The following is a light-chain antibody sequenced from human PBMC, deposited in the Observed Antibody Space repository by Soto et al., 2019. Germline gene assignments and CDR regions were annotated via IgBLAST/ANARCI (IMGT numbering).Light chain of an antibody. CDR1: SSDIGSYNY. CDR2: EVN. J-gene: IGLJ2*01. Sequence: QSALTQPASVSGSPGQSITISCTGTSSDIGSYNYVAWYQQFPGKTPKLIIYEVNKRPSGVPDRFSGSKSGNTASLTVSGLQPEDEADYYCSSYAGSNNLLFGGGTKLTVL. CDR3: SSYAGSNNLL. V-gene: IGLV2-8*01.